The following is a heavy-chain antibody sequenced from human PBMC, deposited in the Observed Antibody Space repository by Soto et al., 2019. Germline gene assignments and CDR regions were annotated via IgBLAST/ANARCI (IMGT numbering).Heavy chain of an antibody. V-gene: IGHV3-74*01. CDR1: GFTFSSYW. D-gene: IGHD1-26*01. J-gene: IGHJ4*02. CDR2: INSDGSST. Sequence: EVQLVESGGGLVQPGGSLRLSCAASGFTFSSYWMHWVRQAPGKGLVWVSHINSDGSSTTYADSVKGRFTISRDNAKNTLYLQMNSLRAEDTAVYYCVRDDIGVGIDDWGVGTLVTVSS. CDR3: VRDDIGVGIDD.